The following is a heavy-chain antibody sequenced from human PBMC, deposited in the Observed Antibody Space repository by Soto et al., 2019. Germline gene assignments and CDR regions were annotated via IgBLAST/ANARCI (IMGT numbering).Heavy chain of an antibody. CDR1: GYTFTSYA. CDR3: ARDRDIVVVVAATRRSRPPNNWFDP. Sequence: ASVKVSCKASGYTFTSYAMHCVRQAPGQRLEWMGWINAGNGNTKYSQKFQGRVTITRDTSASTAYMELSSLRSEDTAVYYCARDRDIVVVVAATRRSRPPNNWFDPWGQGTLVTVSS. V-gene: IGHV1-3*01. CDR2: INAGNGNT. J-gene: IGHJ5*02. D-gene: IGHD2-15*01.